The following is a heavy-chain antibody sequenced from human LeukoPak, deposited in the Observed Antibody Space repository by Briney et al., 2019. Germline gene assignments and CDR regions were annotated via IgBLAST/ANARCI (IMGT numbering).Heavy chain of an antibody. V-gene: IGHV4-59*11. CDR3: ATIKRGIVFGYFDF. CDR1: GASLTTHY. J-gene: IGHJ4*02. D-gene: IGHD3-16*01. CDR2: MLDTVTT. Sequence: SETLSLTCAVSGASLTTHYWSWVRQPPGKGLEWIGYMLDTVTTKDNPALNRRFTLSADTSKTQFSLRLTSVAAADTAEYYWATIKRGIVFGYFDFWGQGIPVTVSS.